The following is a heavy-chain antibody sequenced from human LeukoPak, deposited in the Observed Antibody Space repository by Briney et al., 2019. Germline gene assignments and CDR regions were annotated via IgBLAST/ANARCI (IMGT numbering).Heavy chain of an antibody. Sequence: PSETLSLTCTVSGGSVSSYYWSWIRQPPGKGLEWIGYIYYSGSTNYNPSLKSRVTISVDTSKNQFSLKLSSVTAADTAVYYCARDTTRGRGFFDYWGQGTLVTVSS. D-gene: IGHD3-16*01. J-gene: IGHJ4*02. CDR1: GGSVSSYY. CDR2: IYYSGST. CDR3: ARDTTRGRGFFDY. V-gene: IGHV4-59*02.